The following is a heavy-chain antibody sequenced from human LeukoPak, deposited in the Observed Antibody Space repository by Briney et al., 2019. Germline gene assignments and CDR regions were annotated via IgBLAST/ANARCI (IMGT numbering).Heavy chain of an antibody. CDR1: GFTFSNYA. CDR2: ISSSSSYI. J-gene: IGHJ4*02. D-gene: IGHD3-16*02. Sequence: GGSLRLSCAASGFTFSNYAMRWVRQAPGKGLEWVSSISSSSSYIYYGDSVKGRFTISRDNAKNSLYLQMNSLRAEDTAVYYCARGIMITFGGVIAPFDYWGQGTLVTVSS. V-gene: IGHV3-21*01. CDR3: ARGIMITFGGVIAPFDY.